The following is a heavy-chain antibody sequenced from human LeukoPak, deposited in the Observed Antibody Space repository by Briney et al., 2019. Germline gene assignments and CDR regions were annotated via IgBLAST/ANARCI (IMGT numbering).Heavy chain of an antibody. V-gene: IGHV4-34*01. J-gene: IGHJ6*03. Sequence: PSETLSLTCAVYGGSFSGYYWSWIRQPPGKGLEWIGEINHSGSTNYNPSLKSRVTISVDTSKNQFSLKLSSVTAADTAVYYCARDSRSNYDHYYYMDVWGKGTTVTVSS. CDR3: ARDSRSNYDHYYYMDV. CDR2: INHSGST. D-gene: IGHD4-11*01. CDR1: GGSFSGYY.